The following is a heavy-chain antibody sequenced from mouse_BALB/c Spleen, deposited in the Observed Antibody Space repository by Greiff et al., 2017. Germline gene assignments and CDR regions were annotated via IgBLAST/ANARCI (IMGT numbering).Heavy chain of an antibody. J-gene: IGHJ2*01. V-gene: IGHV7-3*02. D-gene: IGHD1-1*01. CDR1: GFTFTDYY. Sequence: EVQGVESGGGLVQPGGSRKLSCATSGFTFTDYYMSWVRQPPGKALEWLGFIRNKANGYTTEYSASVKGRFTISRDNSQSILYLQMNTLRAEDSATYYCARDYGRSFDYWGQGTTLTVSS. CDR3: ARDYGRSFDY. CDR2: IRNKANGYTT.